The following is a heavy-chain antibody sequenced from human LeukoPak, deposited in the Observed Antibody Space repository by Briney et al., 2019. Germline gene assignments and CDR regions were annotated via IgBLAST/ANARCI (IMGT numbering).Heavy chain of an antibody. CDR3: ARQGYYDFWSGQHDY. CDR2: IYYSGST. V-gene: IGHV4-39*01. J-gene: IGHJ4*02. Sequence: SETLSLTCTVSGGSISSSSYYWGWIRQPPGKGLERIGSIYYSGSTYYNPSLKSRDTISVDTSKNQFSLKLSSVTAADTAVYYCARQGYYDFWSGQHDYWGQGTLVTVSS. CDR1: GGSISSSSYY. D-gene: IGHD3-3*01.